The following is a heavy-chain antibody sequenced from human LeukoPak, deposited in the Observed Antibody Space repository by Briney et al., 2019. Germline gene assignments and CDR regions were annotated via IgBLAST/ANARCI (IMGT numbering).Heavy chain of an antibody. V-gene: IGHV4-59*01. J-gene: IGHJ4*02. CDR1: GGSISSYY. CDR3: ARAAFAYYYDSSGYSYYFDY. Sequence: SGTLSLTCTVSGGSISSYYWSWIRQPPGKGLEWIGYIYYSGSTNYNPSLKSRVTISVDTSKNQFSLKLSSVTAADTAVYYCARAAFAYYYDSSGYSYYFDYWGQGTLVTVSS. CDR2: IYYSGST. D-gene: IGHD3-22*01.